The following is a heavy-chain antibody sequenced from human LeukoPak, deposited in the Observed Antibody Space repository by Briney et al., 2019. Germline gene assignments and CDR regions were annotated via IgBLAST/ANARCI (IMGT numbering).Heavy chain of an antibody. D-gene: IGHD6-19*01. CDR3: ARRVKRYSSGWYSPYFDY. J-gene: IGHJ4*02. CDR1: GGSFSGYY. V-gene: IGHV4-34*01. Sequence: PSETLSLTCAVYGGSFSGYYWSWIRQPPGKGLEWIGEINHSGSTNYNPSLKSRVTISVDTSKNQFSLKLSSVTAADTAVYYCARRVKRYSSGWYSPYFDYWGQGTLVTVSS. CDR2: INHSGST.